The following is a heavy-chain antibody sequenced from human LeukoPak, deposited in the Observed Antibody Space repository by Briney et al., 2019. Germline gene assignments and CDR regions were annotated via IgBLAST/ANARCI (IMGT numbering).Heavy chain of an antibody. CDR1: GYTLTELS. Sequence: ASVKVSCKVSGYTLTELSMHWVRQAPGKGLEWMGGFDPEDGETIYAQKFQGRVTMTEDTSTDTAYMELSSLRFEDTAVYYCAREYGGIYSNAYYYWGQGTLVSVSS. CDR2: FDPEDGET. V-gene: IGHV1-24*01. J-gene: IGHJ4*02. CDR3: AREYGGIYSNAYYY. D-gene: IGHD3-16*01.